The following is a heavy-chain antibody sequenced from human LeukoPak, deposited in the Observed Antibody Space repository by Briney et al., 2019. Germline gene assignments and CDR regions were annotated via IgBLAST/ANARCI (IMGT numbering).Heavy chain of an antibody. CDR3: AKCGYSYGYDY. D-gene: IGHD5-18*01. Sequence: SETLSLTCAVYGGSFSGYYWSWIRQPPGKGLEWIGEINHSGSTNYNPSLKSRVTISVDTSKNQFSLKLSSVTAADTAVYYCAKCGYSYGYDYWGQGTLVTVSS. CDR2: INHSGST. CDR1: GGSFSGYY. V-gene: IGHV4-34*01. J-gene: IGHJ4*02.